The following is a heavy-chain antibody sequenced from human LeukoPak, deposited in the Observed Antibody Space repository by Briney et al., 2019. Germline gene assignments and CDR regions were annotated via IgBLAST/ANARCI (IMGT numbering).Heavy chain of an antibody. Sequence: ASVKVSCKASGYTFTSYGISWVRQAPGQGLEWMGRISAYNGNTNYAQKLQGRVTMTTDTSTSTAYMELSSLTSEDTAVYYCARGLHFTMVRGGTTNYYYGMDVWGQGTSVTVSS. J-gene: IGHJ6*02. CDR1: GYTFTSYG. CDR2: ISAYNGNT. CDR3: ARGLHFTMVRGGTTNYYYGMDV. D-gene: IGHD3-10*01. V-gene: IGHV1-18*01.